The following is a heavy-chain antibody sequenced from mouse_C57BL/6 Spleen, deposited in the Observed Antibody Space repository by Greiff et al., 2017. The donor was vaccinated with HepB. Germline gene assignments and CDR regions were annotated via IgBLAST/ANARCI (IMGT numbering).Heavy chain of an antibody. D-gene: IGHD1-1*01. Sequence: QVQLQQSGAELMKPGASVKLSCKATGYTFTGYWIEWVKQRPGHGLEWIGEILPGSGSTNYNEKFKGKATFTADTSSNTAYMQLSSLTTKDSAIYYCARSGGLLLRSYYFDYWGQGTTLTVSS. CDR3: ARSGGLLLRSYYFDY. CDR2: ILPGSGST. J-gene: IGHJ2*01. CDR1: GYTFTGYW. V-gene: IGHV1-9*01.